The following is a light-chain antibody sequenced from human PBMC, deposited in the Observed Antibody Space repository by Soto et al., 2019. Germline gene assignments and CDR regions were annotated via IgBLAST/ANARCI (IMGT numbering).Light chain of an antibody. CDR3: QQYNSYWT. V-gene: IGKV1-5*01. CDR2: DAS. CDR1: QSISSW. Sequence: DIQMTQSPSTLSASVGDRVTITCRASQSISSWLAWYQQKPGKAPKLLIYDASSLESGVPSRFSCSGSGTEFTLTVSSLQPDDFATYYCQQYNSYWTFGQGTRWIS. J-gene: IGKJ1*01.